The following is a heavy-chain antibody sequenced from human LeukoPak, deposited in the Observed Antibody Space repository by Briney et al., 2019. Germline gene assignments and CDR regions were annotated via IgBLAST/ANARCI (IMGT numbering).Heavy chain of an antibody. CDR2: ISGSGGST. CDR3: AEVGARVYCGGDCYSDY. D-gene: IGHD2-21*02. J-gene: IGHJ4*02. Sequence: GGSLRLSCAASGFTFSSYAMSWVRQAPGKGLEWVSAISGSGGSTYYADSVKGRFTISRDNSKNTLYLQMNSLRAEDTAVYYCAEVGARVYCGGDCYSDYWGQGTLVTVSS. CDR1: GFTFSSYA. V-gene: IGHV3-23*01.